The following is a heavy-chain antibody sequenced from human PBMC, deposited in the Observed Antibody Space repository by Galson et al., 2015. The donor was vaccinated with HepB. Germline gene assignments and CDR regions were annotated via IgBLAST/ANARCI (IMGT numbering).Heavy chain of an antibody. CDR1: GGTFSSYT. J-gene: IGHJ3*02. V-gene: IGHV1-69*02. D-gene: IGHD2-8*02. CDR2: IIPILGIA. CDR3: ARQYSVEYAFDI. Sequence: SVKVSCKASGGTFSSYTISWVRQAPGQGLEWMGRIIPILGIANYAQKFQGRVTITADKSTSTAYMELSSLRSEDTAVYYCARQYSVEYAFDIWGQGTMVTVSS.